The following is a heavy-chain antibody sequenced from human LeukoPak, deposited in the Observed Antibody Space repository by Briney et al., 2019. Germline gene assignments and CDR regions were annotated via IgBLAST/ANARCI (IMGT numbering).Heavy chain of an antibody. CDR2: INHSGRT. CDR1: GGSFSGYY. J-gene: IGHJ5*02. V-gene: IGHV4-34*01. Sequence: KSSETLSLTCAVYGGSFSGYYWSWIRQPPGKGLEWVGEINHSGRTNYNPYLKGRVTISVDTSKNQFSLKLSSVTAADTAVYYCARRALLWFSFDPWGQGTLVTVSS. D-gene: IGHD3-10*01. CDR3: ARRALLWFSFDP.